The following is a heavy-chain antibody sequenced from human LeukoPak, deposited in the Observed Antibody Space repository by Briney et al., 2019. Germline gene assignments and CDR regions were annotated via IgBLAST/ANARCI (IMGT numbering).Heavy chain of an antibody. D-gene: IGHD5/OR15-5a*01. J-gene: IGHJ3*02. Sequence: GGSLRLSCAASGFAVSSNYMSWVRQAPGKGLEWVSAISGSGSSTYYADSVKGRFTISRDNSKNTLYLQMNSLRAEDTAVYYCAKGSLRDAFDIWGQGTMVTVSS. CDR1: GFAVSSNY. CDR3: AKGSLRDAFDI. V-gene: IGHV3-23*01. CDR2: ISGSGSST.